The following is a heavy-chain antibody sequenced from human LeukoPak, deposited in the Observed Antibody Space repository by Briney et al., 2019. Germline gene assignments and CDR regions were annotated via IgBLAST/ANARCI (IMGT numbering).Heavy chain of an antibody. CDR2: IKPNTGGT. V-gene: IGHV1-2*02. CDR1: GYTFTGYY. CDR3: ARDSGYKYHSDF. J-gene: IGHJ4*02. Sequence: ASVKVSCKASGYTFTGYYIHWVRQAPGHGLEWMGWIKPNTGGTNYAQKFQGRVTMTRDTSISTAHMELSRLRSDDTAVYYCARDSGYKYHSDFWGQGTLVSVSS. D-gene: IGHD5-18*01.